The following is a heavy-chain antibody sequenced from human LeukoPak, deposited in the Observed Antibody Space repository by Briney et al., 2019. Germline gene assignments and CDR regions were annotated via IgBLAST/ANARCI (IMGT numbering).Heavy chain of an antibody. CDR2: IYHSGST. CDR3: ARCERAAQPPFDY. V-gene: IGHV4-38-2*01. D-gene: IGHD6-13*01. J-gene: IGHJ4*02. CDR1: GYSISSGYY. Sequence: SETLSLTCAVSGYSISSGYYWGWIRPPPGKGLEWIGSIYHSGSTYYNPSLHSRVTISVDTSNNQFSLKLCSVTAADTAVYYCARCERAAQPPFDYWGQGTLVTVSS.